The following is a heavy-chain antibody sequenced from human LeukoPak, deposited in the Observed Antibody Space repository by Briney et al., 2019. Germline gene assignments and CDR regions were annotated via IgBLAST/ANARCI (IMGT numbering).Heavy chain of an antibody. D-gene: IGHD3-22*01. Sequence: GGSLRLSCAASGFTFSTHWMSWVRQAPGKGLEWVANIKQDGSDKYYVDSVKGRFTISRDNAKNSLYLQMNSPRVEDTAVYYCARDFYDGSGYLTSDHWGQGSLVTVSS. CDR3: ARDFYDGSGYLTSDH. J-gene: IGHJ4*02. CDR1: GFTFSTHW. CDR2: IKQDGSDK. V-gene: IGHV3-7*05.